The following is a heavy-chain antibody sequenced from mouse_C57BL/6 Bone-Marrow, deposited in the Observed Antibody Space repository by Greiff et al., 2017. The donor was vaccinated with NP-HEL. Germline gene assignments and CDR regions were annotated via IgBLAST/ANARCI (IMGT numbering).Heavy chain of an antibody. CDR3: TTGYYPPPFAY. CDR2: IDPEDGDP. V-gene: IGHV14-1*01. CDR1: GFNIKDYY. Sequence: VQLQQSGAELVRPGASVKLSCTASGFNIKDYYMHWVKQRPEQGLEWIGRIDPEDGDPEYAPKFQGKATMTADTSSNTAYLQLSSLTSEDTAVYYCTTGYYPPPFAYWGQGTLVTVSA. D-gene: IGHD2-3*01. J-gene: IGHJ3*01.